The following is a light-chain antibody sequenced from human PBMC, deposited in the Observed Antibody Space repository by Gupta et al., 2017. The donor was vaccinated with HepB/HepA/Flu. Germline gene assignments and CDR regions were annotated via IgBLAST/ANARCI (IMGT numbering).Light chain of an antibody. V-gene: IGLV1-44*01. CDR3: AAWDTSLNVVV. CDR2: YND. CDR1: SSNVGRNN. Sequence: QSVLTQSTSVSGTPGQRVTISCSGSSSNVGRNNVNWYQPLPGTAPKLLIYYNDERPSGVPDRISGSKSGTSASLAISGLQSEDEADYYCAAWDTSLNVVVFGGGTKLTVL. J-gene: IGLJ2*01.